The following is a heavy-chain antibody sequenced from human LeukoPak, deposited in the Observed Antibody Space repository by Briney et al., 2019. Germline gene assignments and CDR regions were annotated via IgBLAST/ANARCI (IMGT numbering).Heavy chain of an antibody. CDR2: MNPNSGNT. D-gene: IGHD1-14*01. V-gene: IGHV1-8*01. CDR1: GYTFTSYD. CDR3: ARCRPPDYYYMDV. J-gene: IGHJ6*03. Sequence: GASVKVSCKASGYTFTSYDINWVRQATGQGLEWMGWMNPNSGNTGYAQKFQGRVTITTDESTSTAYMELSSLRSEDTAVYYCARCRPPDYYYMDVWGKGTTVTVSS.